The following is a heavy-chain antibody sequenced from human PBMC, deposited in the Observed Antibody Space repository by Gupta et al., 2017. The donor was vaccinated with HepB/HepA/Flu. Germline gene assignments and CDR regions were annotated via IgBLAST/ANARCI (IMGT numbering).Heavy chain of an antibody. CDR2: ISSSSSYI. CDR1: GFTFSSYS. Sequence: EVQLVESGGGLVKPGGSLRLSCAASGFTFSSYSMNWVRQAPGKGLEWVSSISSSSSYIYYADSVKGRFTISRDNAKNSLYLQMNSLRAEDTAVYYCAKSRYDSSGFPWFDPWGQGTLVTVSS. D-gene: IGHD3-22*01. J-gene: IGHJ5*02. V-gene: IGHV3-21*01. CDR3: AKSRYDSSGFPWFDP.